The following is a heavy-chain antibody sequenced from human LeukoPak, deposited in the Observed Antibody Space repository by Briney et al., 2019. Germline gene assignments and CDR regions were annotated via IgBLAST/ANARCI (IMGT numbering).Heavy chain of an antibody. Sequence: GGSLRLSCSASGYILSRYAVHWVRQAPGEGLEYVSDINNDGGSTYYADSVRGRFTISRDNYENTLYFQMNSLRPEDTAVYYCAAYPYGGEWGSTDVWGQGTTVTVSS. CDR1: GYILSRYA. J-gene: IGHJ6*02. V-gene: IGHV3-64*05. CDR3: AAYPYGGEWGSTDV. CDR2: INNDGGST. D-gene: IGHD3-16*01.